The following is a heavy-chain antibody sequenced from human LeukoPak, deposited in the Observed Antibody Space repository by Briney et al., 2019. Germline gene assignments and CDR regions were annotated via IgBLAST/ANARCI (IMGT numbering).Heavy chain of an antibody. CDR1: GGSISSGSYY. CDR2: IYYSGST. J-gene: IGHJ4*02. D-gene: IGHD2-21*01. V-gene: IGHV4-39*01. Sequence: SETLSLTCTVSGGSISSGSYYWGWIRQPPGKGLEWIGSIYYSGSTYYNPSLKSRVTISVDTSKNQFSLKLSSVTAADTAVYYCARLQVLKVVMGYLDYWGQGTLVTVSS. CDR3: ARLQVLKVVMGYLDY.